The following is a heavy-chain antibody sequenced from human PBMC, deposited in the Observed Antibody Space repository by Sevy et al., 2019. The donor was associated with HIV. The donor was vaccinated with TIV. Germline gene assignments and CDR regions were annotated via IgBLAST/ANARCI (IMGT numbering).Heavy chain of an antibody. CDR2: LSSNGNDK. J-gene: IGHJ3*01. V-gene: IGHV3-33*01. Sequence: GGSLRLSCAASGFTVSRHGMHWVRQAPGKGLDWITVLSSNGNDKSYTDSVKGRFTISRDDSKNTLYLQMNSLRVEDTAVYYCARQNVGGNTLVFDFWGQGTMVTVSS. CDR1: GFTVSRHG. CDR3: ARQNVGGNTLVFDF. D-gene: IGHD3-10*02.